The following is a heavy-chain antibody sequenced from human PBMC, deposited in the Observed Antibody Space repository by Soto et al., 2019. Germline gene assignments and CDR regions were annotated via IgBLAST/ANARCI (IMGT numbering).Heavy chain of an antibody. D-gene: IGHD2-2*01. CDR3: ARLFCSTTTCDSWFDP. CDR2: IDPRDSYV. V-gene: IGHV5-10-1*01. Sequence: PGESLKISCTGFGYTFTTFWISWVRQMPGKGLEWMGRIDPRDSYVNYSPSFQGHVTISLDKSISTAYLQWGSLKASDTAMYHCARLFCSTTTCDSWFDPWGQGTLVTVSS. CDR1: GYTFTTFW. J-gene: IGHJ5*02.